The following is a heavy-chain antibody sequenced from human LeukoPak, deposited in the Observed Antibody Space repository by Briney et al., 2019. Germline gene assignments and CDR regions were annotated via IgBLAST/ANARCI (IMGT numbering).Heavy chain of an antibody. CDR3: ARGRGTGSGLRRLDY. J-gene: IGHJ4*02. CDR1: GYTFTSFD. Sequence: GASVKVSCKASGYTFTSFDINWVRQATGQGLEWMGWMNPNSGNTGFAQKFQGRVTMTRDTSISTAYMELSGLRSEDTAVYYCARGRGTGSGLRRLDYWGQGTLVTISS. D-gene: IGHD1-1*01. CDR2: MNPNSGNT. V-gene: IGHV1-8*01.